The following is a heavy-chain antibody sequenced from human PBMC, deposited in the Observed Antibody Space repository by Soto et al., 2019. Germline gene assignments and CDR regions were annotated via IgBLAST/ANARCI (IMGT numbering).Heavy chain of an antibody. V-gene: IGHV4-59*08. CDR1: SGSISTYY. CDR2: IYYSGST. J-gene: IGHJ6*03. CDR3: ARIMITFGGVHPIYYMDV. D-gene: IGHD3-16*01. Sequence: PSETLSLTCTVSSGSISTYYWSWIRQPPGKGLEWIGYIYYSGSTNYNPSLKSRVTISVDTSKNQFSLKLSSVTAADTAVYYCARIMITFGGVHPIYYMDVWGKGTTVTVS.